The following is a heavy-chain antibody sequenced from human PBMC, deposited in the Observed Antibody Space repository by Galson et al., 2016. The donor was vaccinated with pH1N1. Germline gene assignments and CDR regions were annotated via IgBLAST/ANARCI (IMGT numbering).Heavy chain of an antibody. D-gene: IGHD4-17*01. Sequence: PALVKPPQTLTLTCAFSGFSLSTSGMCVSWIRQPPGKALEWLALIDWDDGKYYSTSLKTRLTISKDTSKNQVVLTVTNMDPVDTATYYCARVIYGDYGGVSDYWGQGTLVTVSS. J-gene: IGHJ4*02. V-gene: IGHV2-70*01. CDR3: ARVIYGDYGGVSDY. CDR1: GFSLSTSGMC. CDR2: IDWDDGK.